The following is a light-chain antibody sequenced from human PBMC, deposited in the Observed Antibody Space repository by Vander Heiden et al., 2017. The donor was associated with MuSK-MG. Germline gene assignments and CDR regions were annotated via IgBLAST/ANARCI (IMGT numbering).Light chain of an antibody. CDR2: SNN. J-gene: IGLJ3*02. V-gene: IGLV1-44*01. CDR3: AAWDDSLNGQVV. Sequence: QSVLTQPPSASGTPGQRVTISCSGSSSNIGSNTVNWYQQLPGTAPKLLIYSNNQRPSGVPDRFSGSKSGTSASLEISGLQSEDEADYYCAAWDDSLNGQVVFGGGTKLTVL. CDR1: SSNIGSNT.